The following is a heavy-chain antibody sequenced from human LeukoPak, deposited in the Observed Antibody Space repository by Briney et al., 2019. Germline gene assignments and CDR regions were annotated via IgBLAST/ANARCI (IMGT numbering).Heavy chain of an antibody. D-gene: IGHD4-11*01. CDR3: ATTTVSDLGRWTIFNY. Sequence: GGSLRLSCAASGFIFKNYWMSWVRHAPGKGLEWVANIQPGGSESYYVDSLKGRFTISRDNADNLLYLQMNSLRDEDTAVYYCATTTVSDLGRWTIFNYWGQGTLVTVSS. CDR1: GFIFKNYW. J-gene: IGHJ4*02. V-gene: IGHV3-7*01. CDR2: IQPGGSES.